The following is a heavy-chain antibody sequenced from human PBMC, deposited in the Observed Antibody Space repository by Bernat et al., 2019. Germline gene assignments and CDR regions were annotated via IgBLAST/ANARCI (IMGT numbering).Heavy chain of an antibody. CDR1: GGTFSSYD. D-gene: IGHD6-13*01. CDR3: ARGAGIEALYYMDV. V-gene: IGHV1-8*01. Sequence: QVQLVQSGAEVKKPGSSVKVSCKASGGTFSSYDINWVRQATGQGLEWMGWMNPNSGNTGYAQKFQGRVTMTRNTSISTAYMELSSLRSEGTAVYYCARGAGIEALYYMDVWGKGTTVTVSS. J-gene: IGHJ6*03. CDR2: MNPNSGNT.